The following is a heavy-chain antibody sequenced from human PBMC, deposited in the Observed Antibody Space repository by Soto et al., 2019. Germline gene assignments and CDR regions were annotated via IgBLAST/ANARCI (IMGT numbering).Heavy chain of an antibody. CDR3: ARVFMGYSGYNDY. D-gene: IGHD5-12*01. V-gene: IGHV4-34*01. CDR2: INHSGST. J-gene: IGHJ4*02. CDR1: GGSFSGYY. Sequence: ETLSLTCAVYGGSFSGYYWSWIRQPPGKGLEWIGEINHSGSTNYNPSLKSRVTISVDTSKNQFSLKLSSVTAADTAVYYCARVFMGYSGYNDYWGQGTLVTVSS.